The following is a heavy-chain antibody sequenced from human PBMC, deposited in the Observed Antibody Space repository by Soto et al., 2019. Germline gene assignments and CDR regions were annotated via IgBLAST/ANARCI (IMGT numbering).Heavy chain of an antibody. V-gene: IGHV4-4*02. CDR2: IYHTGNT. Sequence: SETLSLTCCVSGGSISSSNWWSWVRQPPGKGLEWIGEIYHTGNTNYNPSLKSRVTMSVDKSTNEFSLKVTSVTAADTAIYYCARKAWVRFDYWGQGALVTVSS. CDR3: ARKAWVRFDY. J-gene: IGHJ4*02. CDR1: GGSISSSNW. D-gene: IGHD7-27*01.